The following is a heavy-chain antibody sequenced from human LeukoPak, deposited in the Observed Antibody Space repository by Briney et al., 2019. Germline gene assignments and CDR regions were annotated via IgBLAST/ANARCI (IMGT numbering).Heavy chain of an antibody. CDR3: AKEKGASSWYYFDY. D-gene: IGHD6-13*01. CDR2: IRYDGSNK. V-gene: IGHV3-30*02. CDR1: GFTFSSYG. Sequence: PGGSLRLSCAASGFTFSSYGMHWVRQAPGKGLEWVAFIRYDGSNKYYADSVKGRFTISRDNSKNTLYLQMNSLRAEDTAVYYCAKEKGASSWYYFDYWGQGTLVTVSS. J-gene: IGHJ4*02.